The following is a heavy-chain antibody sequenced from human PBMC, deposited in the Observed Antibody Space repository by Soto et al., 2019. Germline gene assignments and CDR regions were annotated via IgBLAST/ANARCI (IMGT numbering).Heavy chain of an antibody. Sequence: PSETLSLTCAVSGGSISSGGYSWSWIRQPPGKGLEWIGYIYQSGSTYYNPSLKSRVTISVDRSRNQFSLKLSSVTAADTTVYFCATQSYSNSGAYYYYAMDVWGQGTTVTVSS. CDR2: IYQSGST. D-gene: IGHD4-4*01. CDR3: ATQSYSNSGAYYYYAMDV. J-gene: IGHJ6*02. CDR1: GGSISSGGYS. V-gene: IGHV4-30-2*01.